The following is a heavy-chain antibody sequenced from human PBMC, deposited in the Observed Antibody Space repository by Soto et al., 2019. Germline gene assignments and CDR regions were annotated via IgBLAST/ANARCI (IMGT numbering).Heavy chain of an antibody. CDR3: ARGGRDVDTANPEGYYYYYGMDV. CDR2: ISYDGSNK. Sequence: PGGSLRLSCAASGFTFSSYAMHWVRQAPGKGLEWVAVISYDGSNKYYADSVKGRFTISRDNSKNTLYLQMNSLGAEDTAVYYCARGGRDVDTANPEGYYYYYGMDVWGQGTTVTVSS. CDR1: GFTFSSYA. J-gene: IGHJ6*02. D-gene: IGHD5-18*01. V-gene: IGHV3-30-3*01.